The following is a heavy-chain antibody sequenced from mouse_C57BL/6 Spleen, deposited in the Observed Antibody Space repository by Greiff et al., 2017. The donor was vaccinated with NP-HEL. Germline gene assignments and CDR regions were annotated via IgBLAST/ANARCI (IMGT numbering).Heavy chain of an antibody. CDR2: IDPANGNT. CDR3: GAIYYDYDDYFDY. V-gene: IGHV14-3*01. Sequence: VQLQQSVAELVRPGASVKLSCTASGFNIKNTYMHWVKQRPEQGLEWIGRIDPANGNTKYAPKFQGKATITADTSSNTAYLQLSSLTSEDTAIYYGGAIYYDYDDYFDYWGQGTTLTVSS. D-gene: IGHD2-4*01. CDR1: GFNIKNTY. J-gene: IGHJ2*01.